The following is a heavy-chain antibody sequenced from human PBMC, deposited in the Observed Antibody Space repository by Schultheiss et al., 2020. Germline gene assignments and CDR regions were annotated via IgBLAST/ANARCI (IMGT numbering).Heavy chain of an antibody. Sequence: SETLSLTCAVYGGSFSGYYWSWIRQPPGKGLEWIGEINHSGSTNYNPSLKSRVTISVDTSKNQFSLKLSSVTAADTAVYYCARGIVVVVAEPNFDYWGQGTLVNVSS. CDR3: ARGIVVVVAEPNFDY. D-gene: IGHD2-15*01. V-gene: IGHV4-34*01. CDR2: INHSGST. J-gene: IGHJ4*02. CDR1: GGSFSGYY.